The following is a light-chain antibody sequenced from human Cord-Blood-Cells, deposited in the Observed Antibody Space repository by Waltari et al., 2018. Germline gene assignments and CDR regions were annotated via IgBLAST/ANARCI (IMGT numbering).Light chain of an antibody. Sequence: QSVLTQPPSASGTPAQRFTPPCSGSSSNIGSNTVTWYQQTPGTAPKLLIYSNKQRPSGVPDRFSGSKSGTSASLAISGLQSEDEADYYCAAWDDSLNVFGGGTKLTVL. CDR3: AAWDDSLNV. V-gene: IGLV1-44*01. J-gene: IGLJ2*01. CDR2: SNK. CDR1: SSNIGSNT.